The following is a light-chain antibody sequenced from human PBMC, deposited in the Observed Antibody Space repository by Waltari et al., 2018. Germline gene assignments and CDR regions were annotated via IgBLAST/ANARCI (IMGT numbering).Light chain of an antibody. V-gene: IGLV3-1*01. CDR2: QDN. CDR3: QTWDTTIDVA. J-gene: IGLJ2*01. Sequence: YELTQPPSESASPGQTAIITCSGDKLGNKYTFWYQQRPGQSPLLLIYQDNRRPSGIPERFSGSNSGDTATLTITETQAVDEADYFCQTWDTTIDVAFGGGTRLTVL. CDR1: KLGNKY.